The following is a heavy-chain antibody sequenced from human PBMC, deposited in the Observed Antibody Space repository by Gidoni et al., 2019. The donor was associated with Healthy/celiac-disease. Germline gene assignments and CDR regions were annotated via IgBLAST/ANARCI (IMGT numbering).Heavy chain of an antibody. Sequence: QVQLVESVGGVVQPGRSLRLSCAASGFTFSRYGMHWVRQAPGKGLEWVAVISYDGSNKYYADSVKGRFTISRDNSKNTLYLQMNSLRAEDTAVYYCAKEMGGYCSSTSCYGGIDPWGQGTLVTVSS. J-gene: IGHJ5*02. CDR3: AKEMGGYCSSTSCYGGIDP. CDR1: GFTFSRYG. CDR2: ISYDGSNK. D-gene: IGHD2-2*01. V-gene: IGHV3-30*18.